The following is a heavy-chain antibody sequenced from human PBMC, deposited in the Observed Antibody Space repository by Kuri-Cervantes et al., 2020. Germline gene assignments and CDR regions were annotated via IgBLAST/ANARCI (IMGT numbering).Heavy chain of an antibody. CDR3: ARSSWGRDSFDI. D-gene: IGHD6-6*01. V-gene: IGHV4-34*12. CDR1: GVSFSDYY. J-gene: IGHJ3*02. Sequence: SETLSPTCAVYGVSFSDYYWSWIRQPAGKGLEWMGSHFHSGSTNYNPSIKSRVTISVDTSKNQFPLKLSSVTAADTALYYCARSSWGRDSFDIWGQGTMVTVSS. CDR2: HFHSGST.